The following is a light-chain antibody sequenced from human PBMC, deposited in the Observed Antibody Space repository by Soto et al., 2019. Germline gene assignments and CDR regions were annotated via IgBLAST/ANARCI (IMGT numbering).Light chain of an antibody. Sequence: EIVMTQSPATLSVSPGERVTLSCRASQSVSNNLAWYQQKPGQAPRLLIYAASTRATGLPARFSGSGSGTQFTLTISRLQSEDFAVYYCQQYNNCPPLTFGGGTKVEIK. J-gene: IGKJ4*01. CDR1: QSVSNN. CDR2: AAS. CDR3: QQYNNCPPLT. V-gene: IGKV3-15*01.